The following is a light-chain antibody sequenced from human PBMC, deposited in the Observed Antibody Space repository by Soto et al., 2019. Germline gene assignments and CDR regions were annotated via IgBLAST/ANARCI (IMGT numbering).Light chain of an antibody. V-gene: IGLV1-47*01. CDR2: RNN. J-gene: IGLJ2*01. CDR1: SSNIGSTY. CDR3: AAWDDSLSGVV. Sequence: QSVLTQPPSASGTPGQRVTISCSGSSSNIGSTYVYWYQQLPGTAPKLLIYRNNQRPSGVPDRFSGSKSGTSASLAISGLRSEDGADYYCAAWDDSLSGVVFGGGTKLTVL.